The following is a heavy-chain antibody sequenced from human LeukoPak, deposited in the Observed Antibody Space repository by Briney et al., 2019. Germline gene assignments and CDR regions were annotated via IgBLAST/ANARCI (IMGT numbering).Heavy chain of an antibody. J-gene: IGHJ4*02. CDR1: GFTVSSSY. CDR2: ISSAGTT. Sequence: PGGSLRLSCAASGFTVSSSYMSWVRQAPGKGLEWVSIISSAGTTYYADSVKGRFTVSRDNSNNTVYLQVNSLRDEDTAVYYCARDLEAANTYYFDYWGQGTMVTVSS. V-gene: IGHV3-66*01. CDR3: ARDLEAANTYYFDY. D-gene: IGHD6-13*01.